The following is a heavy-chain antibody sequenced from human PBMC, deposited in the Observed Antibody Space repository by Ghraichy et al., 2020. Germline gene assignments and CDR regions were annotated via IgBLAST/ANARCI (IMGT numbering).Heavy chain of an antibody. CDR1: GFTFSTYS. V-gene: IGHV3-48*01. J-gene: IGHJ6*02. D-gene: IGHD1-26*01. CDR2: INSGSITI. CDR3: AKGWSGSRRYYGMDV. Sequence: ETLSLTCAASGFTFSTYSMNWVRQAPGKGLEWVSYINSGSITIYYADSVKGRFTISRDNAKNSLYLQMNSLTAEDTAVYYCAKGWSGSRRYYGMDVWDQGTTVTVSS.